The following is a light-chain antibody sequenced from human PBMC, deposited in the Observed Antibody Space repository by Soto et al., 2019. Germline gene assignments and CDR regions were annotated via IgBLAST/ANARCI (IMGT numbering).Light chain of an antibody. CDR3: MNAVQTLT. CDR2: SVS. CDR1: QSPLHRNGNIY. V-gene: IGKV2-28*01. Sequence: DIVMTQSPLSLSVTPGEPASISCRSSQSPLHRNGNIYLDWYLQKPGQSPQLLSYSVSNRASGVPERFSGSGSGTDFTLKISRVEAEDVGIYYCMNAVQTLTFGGGTKVEI. J-gene: IGKJ4*01.